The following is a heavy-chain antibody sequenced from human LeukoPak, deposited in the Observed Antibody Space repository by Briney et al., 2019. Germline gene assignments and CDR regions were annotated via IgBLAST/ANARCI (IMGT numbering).Heavy chain of an antibody. V-gene: IGHV1-2*02. CDR1: GYTFNDYY. CDR2: INPDSGGT. D-gene: IGHD3-10*01. CDR3: ARGDYYGSPKVVAA. Sequence: ASVKVSCKASGYTFNDYYMHWVRQAPGQGLEWMGRINPDSGGTDYAQKFQDRVTMTRDTSISTAYIELNFLRSDDTAVFYCARGDYYGSPKVVAAWGQGTLVTVSS. J-gene: IGHJ5*02.